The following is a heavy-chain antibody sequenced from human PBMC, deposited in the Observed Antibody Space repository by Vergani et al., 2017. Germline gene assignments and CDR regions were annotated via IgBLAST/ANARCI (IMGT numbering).Heavy chain of an antibody. CDR2: IKSKTDGGTT. CDR1: GFTFSNAW. D-gene: IGHD1-26*01. Sequence: VQLVESGGGLVKPGGSLRLSCAASGFTFSNAWMSWVRQAPGKGLEWVGRIKSKTDGGTTDYAAPVKGRFTISRDDSKNTLYLQMNSLKTEDTAVYYCARDLGATYAFDIWGQGTMVTVSS. J-gene: IGHJ3*02. V-gene: IGHV3-15*01. CDR3: ARDLGATYAFDI.